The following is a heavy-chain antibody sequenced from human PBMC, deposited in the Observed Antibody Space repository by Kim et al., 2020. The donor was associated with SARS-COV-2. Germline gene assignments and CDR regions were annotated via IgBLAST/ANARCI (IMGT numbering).Heavy chain of an antibody. V-gene: IGHV3-21*01. CDR2: ISSSSSYI. CDR1: GFTFSSYS. Sequence: GGSLRLSCAASGFTFSSYSMNWVRQAPGKGLEWVSSISSSSSYIYYADSVKGRFTISRDNAKNSLYLQMNSLRAEDTAVYYCAGERPGHWPYFDYWGQGTLVTVSS. J-gene: IGHJ4*02. D-gene: IGHD1-1*01. CDR3: AGERPGHWPYFDY.